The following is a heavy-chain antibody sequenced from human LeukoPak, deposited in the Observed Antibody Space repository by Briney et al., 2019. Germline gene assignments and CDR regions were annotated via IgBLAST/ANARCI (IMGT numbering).Heavy chain of an antibody. CDR1: GGSISSGSYY. D-gene: IGHD2-21*01. CDR3: ARGRLAFRAYYFDY. Sequence: SETLSLTCTVSGGSISSGSYYWSWIRQPPGKGLEWIGYIYYSGSTNYNPSLKSRVTISVDTSKNQFSLKLSSVTAADTAVYYCARGRLAFRAYYFDYWGQGTLVTVSS. CDR2: IYYSGST. V-gene: IGHV4-61*01. J-gene: IGHJ4*02.